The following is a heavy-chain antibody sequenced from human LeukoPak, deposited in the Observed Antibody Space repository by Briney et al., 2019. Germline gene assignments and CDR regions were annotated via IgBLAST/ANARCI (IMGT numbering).Heavy chain of an antibody. V-gene: IGHV1-18*01. CDR3: ASQRGLLWFGGYYYYYGMDV. D-gene: IGHD3-10*01. CDR2: ISAYNGNT. Sequence: GASVKVSCKASGYTFTSYGISWVRQAPGQGLEWMGWISAYNGNTNYAQKLQGRVTMTTDTSTSTAYMELRSLRSDDTAVYYCASQRGLLWFGGYYYYYGMDVWGQGTTVTVSS. CDR1: GYTFTSYG. J-gene: IGHJ6*02.